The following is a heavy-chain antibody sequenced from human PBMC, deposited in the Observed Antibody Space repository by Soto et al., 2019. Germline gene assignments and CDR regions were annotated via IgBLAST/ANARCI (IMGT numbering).Heavy chain of an antibody. J-gene: IGHJ3*02. CDR3: ARDRVREYYSTSSYGSWAFDI. CDR2: VTGSGGNT. Sequence: PGGSLRLSCAASGFTFSSYAMSWVRQAPGKELEWLSSVTGSGGNTNYADSVRGRFSISRDNSKNALYLQMNSLRAEDTAVYYCARDRVREYYSTSSYGSWAFDIWGQGTMVTVSS. D-gene: IGHD6-6*01. V-gene: IGHV3-23*01. CDR1: GFTFSSYA.